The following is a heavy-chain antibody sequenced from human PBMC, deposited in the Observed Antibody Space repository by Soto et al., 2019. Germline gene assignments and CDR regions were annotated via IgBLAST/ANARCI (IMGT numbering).Heavy chain of an antibody. CDR1: GFTFSSYA. Sequence: GGSLRLSCAASGFTFSSYAMSWVRQAPGKGLEWVSAISGSGGSTYYADSVKGRFTISRDNSKNTLYLQMNSLRAEDTAVYYCAKGAQYYDILTGYYRSQGNFDYWGQGTLVTVSS. D-gene: IGHD3-9*01. J-gene: IGHJ4*02. CDR2: ISGSGGST. V-gene: IGHV3-23*01. CDR3: AKGAQYYDILTGYYRSQGNFDY.